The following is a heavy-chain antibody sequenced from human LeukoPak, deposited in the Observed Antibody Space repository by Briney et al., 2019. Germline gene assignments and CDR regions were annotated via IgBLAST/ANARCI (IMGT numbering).Heavy chain of an antibody. V-gene: IGHV3-11*01. CDR1: GFSFKDYY. D-gene: IGHD6-13*01. Sequence: PGGSLRLSCAASGFSFKDYYFSWIRQAPGKGLEWVSFINVNGGAMYYADFVKGRFTISRDNAKSSLYLEMNSLRVEDTAVYYCARGPRILAAGSYYFDYWGQGSLVTASS. CDR2: INVNGGAM. CDR3: ARGPRILAAGSYYFDY. J-gene: IGHJ4*02.